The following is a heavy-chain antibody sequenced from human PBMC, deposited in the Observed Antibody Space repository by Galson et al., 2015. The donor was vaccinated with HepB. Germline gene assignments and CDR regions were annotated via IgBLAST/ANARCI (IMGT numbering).Heavy chain of an antibody. CDR2: TYYRSKWFN. CDR1: GDSVSTTSVG. V-gene: IGHV6-1*01. Sequence: CAISGDSVSTTSVGWSWIRQSPSRGLEWLGRTYYRSKWFNDYAVSLQSRITISPATSKNQVSLQLNSVTPEDTAVYFCARGNRRRGLGSFWSGQPHGVNWFDPWGQGTLVIVSS. D-gene: IGHD3-3*01. J-gene: IGHJ5*02. CDR3: ARGNRRRGLGSFWSGQPHGVNWFDP.